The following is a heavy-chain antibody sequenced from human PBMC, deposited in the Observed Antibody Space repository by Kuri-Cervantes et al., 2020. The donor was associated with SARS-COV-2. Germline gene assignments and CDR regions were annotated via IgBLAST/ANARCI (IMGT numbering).Heavy chain of an antibody. V-gene: IGHV3-33*06. D-gene: IGHD6-6*01. CDR1: GFTFSSHG. Sequence: GESLKISCAASGFTFSSHGMHWVRQAPGKGLEWVAVIWYDGSNKYYADSVKGRFTISRDNSKNTLYLQMNSLRAEDTAVYYCAKDLYSSSLDGYLDYWGQGTLVTVSS. J-gene: IGHJ4*02. CDR2: IWYDGSNK. CDR3: AKDLYSSSLDGYLDY.